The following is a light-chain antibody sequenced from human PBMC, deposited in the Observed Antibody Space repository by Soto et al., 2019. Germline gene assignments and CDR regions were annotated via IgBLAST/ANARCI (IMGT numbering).Light chain of an antibody. CDR3: QQYNSYWT. CDR1: QSISSW. Sequence: DIQMTQSPSTLSASVGDRVTINCRASQSISSWLAWYQQKPGKAPKLLIYDASSLESWVPSRFSGSGSGTEFTLTISSLQPDDFATYYCQQYNSYWTFGQGTKVDIK. J-gene: IGKJ1*01. CDR2: DAS. V-gene: IGKV1-5*01.